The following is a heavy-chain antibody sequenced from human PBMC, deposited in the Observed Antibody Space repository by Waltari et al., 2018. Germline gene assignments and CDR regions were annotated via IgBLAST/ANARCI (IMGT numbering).Heavy chain of an antibody. J-gene: IGHJ4*02. D-gene: IGHD3-9*01. CDR3: AKDYYDILTGPDY. CDR1: GFTFEDYA. Sequence: EVQLVESGGGLVQPGRSLRLSCAASGFTFEDYAMHWFGQAPGKGLEWVSGISWNSGSIGYADSVKGRFTISRDNAKNSLYLQMNSLRAEDTALYYCAKDYYDILTGPDYWGQGTLVTVSS. CDR2: ISWNSGSI. V-gene: IGHV3-9*01.